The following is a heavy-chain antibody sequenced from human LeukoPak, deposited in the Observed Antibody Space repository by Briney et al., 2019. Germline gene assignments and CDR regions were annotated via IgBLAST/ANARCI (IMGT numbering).Heavy chain of an antibody. D-gene: IGHD6-19*01. CDR3: ASPGIAVAGFDY. CDR1: GGTFSSYA. CDR2: IIPIFATA. J-gene: IGHJ4*02. Sequence: SVKVSCKAPGGTFSSYAISWVRQAPGQGLEWMGGIIPIFATANYAQKFQGRVTITADESTSTAYMELSSLRSEDTAVYYCASPGIAVAGFDYWGQGTLVTVSS. V-gene: IGHV1-69*13.